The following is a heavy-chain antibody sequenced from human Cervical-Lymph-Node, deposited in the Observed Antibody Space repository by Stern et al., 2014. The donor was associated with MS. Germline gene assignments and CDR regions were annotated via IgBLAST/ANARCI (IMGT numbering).Heavy chain of an antibody. D-gene: IGHD5-24*01. J-gene: IGHJ3*02. V-gene: IGHV1-46*02. CDR3: ARGMATINDAFDI. CDR1: GYTFNSYY. CDR2: INPSGGST. Sequence: VQLVQSGAEVKKPGASVKVSCKASGYTFNSYYMHWVRQATGQGLEWMGIINPSGGSTRYAQEVQGRVTLTRDTSTKQVYMELRSLRSEDTAVYYFARGMATINDAFDIWGQGTMFTVSS.